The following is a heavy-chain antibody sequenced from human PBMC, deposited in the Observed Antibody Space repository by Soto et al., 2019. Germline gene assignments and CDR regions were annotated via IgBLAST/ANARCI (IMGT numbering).Heavy chain of an antibody. J-gene: IGHJ6*02. CDR3: ARDLIVDGPDNYAMDV. D-gene: IGHD3-22*01. CDR1: GYTFTGYY. V-gene: IGHV1-2*02. Sequence: ASVKVSCKASGYTFTGYYMHWVRQAPGQGLEWMGWINPNSGGTNYAQKFQGRVTMTRDTSISTVYMQLNRLTSDDSAVYYCARDLIVDGPDNYAMDVWGQGTTVTVSS. CDR2: INPNSGGT.